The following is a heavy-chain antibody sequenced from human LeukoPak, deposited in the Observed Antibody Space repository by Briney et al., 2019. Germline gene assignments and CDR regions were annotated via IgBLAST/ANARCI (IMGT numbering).Heavy chain of an antibody. CDR3: AQIGLCSSTSCYWTFDY. J-gene: IGHJ4*02. CDR2: ISSSSSYT. D-gene: IGHD2-2*01. V-gene: IGHV3-11*06. Sequence: GRSLRLSCAASGFTFSDYYMSWIRQAPGKGLEWVSYISSSSSYTNYADSVKGRFTISRDNAKNSLYLQMNSLRAEDTAMYHCAQIGLCSSTSCYWTFDYWGQGTLVTVSS. CDR1: GFTFSDYY.